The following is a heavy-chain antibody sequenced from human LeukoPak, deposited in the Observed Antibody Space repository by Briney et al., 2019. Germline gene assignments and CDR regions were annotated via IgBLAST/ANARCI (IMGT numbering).Heavy chain of an antibody. CDR1: GGSISSYY. J-gene: IGHJ4*02. D-gene: IGHD3-22*01. Sequence: PSETLSLICTVSGGSISSYYWSWIRQPPGKGLEWIGYIYYSGSTNYNPSLKSRVTISVDTSKNQFSLKLSSVTAADTAVYYCARGLVIRGRLDYWGQESLGTASS. V-gene: IGHV4-59*01. CDR2: IYYSGST. CDR3: ARGLVIRGRLDY.